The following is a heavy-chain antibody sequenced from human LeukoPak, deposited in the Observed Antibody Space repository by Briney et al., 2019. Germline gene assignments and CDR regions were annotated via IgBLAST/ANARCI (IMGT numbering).Heavy chain of an antibody. CDR3: ARASGTWIQREGFDY. V-gene: IGHV3-21*01. D-gene: IGHD5-18*01. CDR2: ISSSSSYI. J-gene: IGHJ4*02. CDR1: GFTFSSYS. Sequence: PGGSLRLSCAASGFTFSSYSMNWVRQAPGKGLEWVSSISSSSSYIYYADSVKGRFTISRDNAKNSLYPQMNSLRAEDTAVYYCARASGTWIQREGFDYWGQGTLVTVSS.